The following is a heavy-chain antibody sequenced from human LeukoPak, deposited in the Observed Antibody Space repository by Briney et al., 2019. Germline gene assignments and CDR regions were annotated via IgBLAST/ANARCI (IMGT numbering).Heavy chain of an antibody. CDR3: ASLFLAAAGTIHLP. Sequence: RPSETLSLTCTVSGGSITSSSYYWGWIRQPPGKGLEWIGSIYYSGSTYYNPSLKSRVTISVDTSKNQFSLKLSSVTAADTAVYYCASLFLAAAGTIHLPWGQGTLVTVSS. D-gene: IGHD6-13*01. CDR2: IYYSGST. J-gene: IGHJ5*02. CDR1: GGSITSSSYY. V-gene: IGHV4-39*07.